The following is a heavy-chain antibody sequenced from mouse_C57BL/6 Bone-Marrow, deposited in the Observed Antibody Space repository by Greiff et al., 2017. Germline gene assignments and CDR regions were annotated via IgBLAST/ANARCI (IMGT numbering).Heavy chain of an antibody. J-gene: IGHJ3*01. V-gene: IGHV5-6*01. CDR2: ISSGGSYT. CDR3: ARPTGFAY. Sequence: EVTLVESGGDLVKPGGSLKLSCAASGFTFSSYGMSWVRQTPDKRLEWVATISSGGSYTYYPDSVKGRFTISRDNAKNTLYLQMSSLKSEDTAMYYCARPTGFAYWGQGTLVTVSA. CDR1: GFTFSSYG.